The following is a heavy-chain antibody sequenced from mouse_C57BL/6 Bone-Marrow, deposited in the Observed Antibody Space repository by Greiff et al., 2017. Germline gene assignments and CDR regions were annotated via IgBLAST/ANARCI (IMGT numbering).Heavy chain of an antibody. D-gene: IGHD1-1*01. CDR3: TTWDYYYGSSYGNAMDY. CDR2: IDPENGDT. V-gene: IGHV14-4*01. Sequence: EVQLQQSGAELVRPGASVKLSCTASGFNIKDYYMHWVKQRPEQGLEWIGWIDPENGDTEYASKFQGKATITADTSSNTAYLQLSSLTSEDTAVYYCTTWDYYYGSSYGNAMDYWGQGTSVTVSS. CDR1: GFNIKDYY. J-gene: IGHJ4*01.